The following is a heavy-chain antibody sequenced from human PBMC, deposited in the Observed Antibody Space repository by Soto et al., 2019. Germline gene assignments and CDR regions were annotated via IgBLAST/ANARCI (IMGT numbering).Heavy chain of an antibody. Sequence: KQSQTLSLTCAISGDSVSSNSAAWNWIRQSPSRGLEWLGRTYYRSKWYNDYAVSVKSRITINPDTSKNQFSLQLNSVTPEDTAVYYCARDRVHSKEKSQEDIVVVPAEWDYYYYYMDVWGKGTTVTVSS. J-gene: IGHJ6*03. V-gene: IGHV6-1*01. D-gene: IGHD2-2*01. CDR2: TYYRSKWYN. CDR1: GDSVSSNSAA. CDR3: ARDRVHSKEKSQEDIVVVPAEWDYYYYYMDV.